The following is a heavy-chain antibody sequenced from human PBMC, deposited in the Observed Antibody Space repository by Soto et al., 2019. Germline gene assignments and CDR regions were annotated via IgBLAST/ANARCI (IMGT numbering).Heavy chain of an antibody. Sequence: PSETLSLTCTVSGGSISSSSYYWGWIRQPPGKGLEWIGSIYYSGSTYYNPSLKSRVTISVDTSKNQFSLKLSSVTAADTAVYYCARDRQGWLRFFDYWGQGTLVTVSS. CDR3: ARDRQGWLRFFDY. V-gene: IGHV4-39*02. J-gene: IGHJ4*02. D-gene: IGHD5-12*01. CDR2: IYYSGST. CDR1: GGSISSSSYY.